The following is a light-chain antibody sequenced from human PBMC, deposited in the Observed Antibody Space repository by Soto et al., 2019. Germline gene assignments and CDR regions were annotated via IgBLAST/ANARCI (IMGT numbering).Light chain of an antibody. Sequence: DIQMTQSPSSLSASVGDRVTITCRASQSISSYLNWYQQKPGKAPKLLIYAASSRATGIPDRFSGSGSGTDFTLTISRLEPEDFAVYYCQQYGSSPGTFGQGTKVDNK. CDR1: QSISSY. CDR2: AAS. V-gene: IGKV1-39*01. CDR3: QQYGSSPGT. J-gene: IGKJ1*01.